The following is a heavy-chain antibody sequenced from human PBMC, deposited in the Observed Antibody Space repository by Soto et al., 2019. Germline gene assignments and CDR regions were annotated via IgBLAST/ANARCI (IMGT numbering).Heavy chain of an antibody. J-gene: IGHJ4*02. CDR1: GDSISSYS. V-gene: IGHV4-59*01. CDR2: IHYNGNT. CDR3: VRGDNWNDEASDY. D-gene: IGHD1-1*01. Sequence: SETLSLTCTVSGDSISSYSWSWIRQPPGKGLEWIGNIHYNGNTKYSPSLKSRVTMSVDTSKNHFSLKLISVTTADTAVYFCVRGDNWNDEASDYWGQGTLVTVS.